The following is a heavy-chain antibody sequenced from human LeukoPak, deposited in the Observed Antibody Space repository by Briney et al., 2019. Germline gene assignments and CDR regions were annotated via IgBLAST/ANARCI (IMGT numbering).Heavy chain of an antibody. J-gene: IGHJ4*02. V-gene: IGHV3-15*01. CDR2: IKSKTDGGTT. D-gene: IGHD3-22*01. CDR1: GFTFNNAW. Sequence: PGGSLRFSCAASGFTFNNAWMSWVRQAPGKGLEWVGRIKSKTDGGTTDYAAPVKGRFTISRDDSKNTLYLQMNSLKTEDTAVYYCITFSMIVVVITDWGQGTLVTVSS. CDR3: ITFSMIVVVITD.